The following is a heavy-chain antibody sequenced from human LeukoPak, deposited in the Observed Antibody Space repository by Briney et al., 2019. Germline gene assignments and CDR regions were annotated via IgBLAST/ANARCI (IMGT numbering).Heavy chain of an antibody. CDR2: FDPEDGET. CDR1: GYTLTELS. CDR3: ARGPPSVFSGSHLFDY. D-gene: IGHD1-26*01. J-gene: IGHJ4*02. Sequence: ASVKVSCKVSGYTLTELSMHWVRQAPGKGLEWMGGFDPEDGETIYAQEFQGRVTITRDTSASTAYMELSSLRSEDMAVYYCARGPPSVFSGSHLFDYWGQGTLVTVSS. V-gene: IGHV1-24*01.